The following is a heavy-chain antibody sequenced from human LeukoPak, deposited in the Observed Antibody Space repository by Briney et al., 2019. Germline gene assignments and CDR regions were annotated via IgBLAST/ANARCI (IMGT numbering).Heavy chain of an antibody. CDR3: ARDREGEFLYYYYYYYMDV. Sequence: PGGSLRLSCAASGFTFSSYAMSWVRQAPGKGLEWVSAISGSGGSTYCADSVKGRFTISRDNAKNSLYLQMNSLRAEDTAVYYCARDREGEFLYYYYYYYMDVWGKGTTVTISS. V-gene: IGHV3-23*01. D-gene: IGHD3-16*01. J-gene: IGHJ6*03. CDR2: ISGSGGST. CDR1: GFTFSSYA.